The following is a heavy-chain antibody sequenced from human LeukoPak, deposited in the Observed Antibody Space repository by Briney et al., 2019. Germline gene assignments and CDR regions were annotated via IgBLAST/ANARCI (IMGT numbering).Heavy chain of an antibody. J-gene: IGHJ5*02. CDR1: GGSISSGDYY. CDR2: IYHSGST. V-gene: IGHV4-30-4*08. CDR3: ARDPVPSSSSGGDWFDP. Sequence: SQTLSLTCTVSGGSISSGDYYWSWIRQPPGKGLEWIGYIYHSGSTYYNPSLKSRVTISVDRSKNQFSLKLSSVTAADTAVYYCARDPVPSSSSGGDWFDPWGQGTLVTVSS. D-gene: IGHD6-6*01.